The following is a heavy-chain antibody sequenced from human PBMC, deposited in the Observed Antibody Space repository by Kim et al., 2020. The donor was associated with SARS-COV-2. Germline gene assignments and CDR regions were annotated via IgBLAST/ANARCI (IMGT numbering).Heavy chain of an antibody. V-gene: IGHV4-59*01. J-gene: IGHJ4*02. Sequence: TNYNPSLKSRVTISVDTSKNQFSLKLSSVTAADTAVYYCASCMGGLFDYWGQGTLVTVSS. CDR2: T. D-gene: IGHD2-8*01. CDR3: ASCMGGLFDY.